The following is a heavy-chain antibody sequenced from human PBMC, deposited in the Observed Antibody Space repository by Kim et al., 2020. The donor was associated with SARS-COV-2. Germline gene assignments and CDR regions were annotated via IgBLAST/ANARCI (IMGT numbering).Heavy chain of an antibody. J-gene: IGHJ5*02. CDR3: ARTLTTNSFDP. Sequence: GESLKISCKGSGYTFTSYWIGWVRQMPGKGLERMGIIYPGDSDTRYSPSFQGQVTISADKSISTAYLQWSSLKTSDTAMYYCARTLTTNSFDPWGQGTLVTVSS. V-gene: IGHV5-51*01. CDR1: GYTFTSYW. CDR2: IYPGDSDT. D-gene: IGHD7-27*01.